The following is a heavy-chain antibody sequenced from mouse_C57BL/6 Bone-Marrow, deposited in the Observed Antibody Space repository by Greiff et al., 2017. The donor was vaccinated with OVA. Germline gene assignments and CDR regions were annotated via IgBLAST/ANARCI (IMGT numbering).Heavy chain of an antibody. CDR1: GFNIKDDY. J-gene: IGHJ3*01. CDR2: IDPENGDT. D-gene: IGHD2-2*01. V-gene: IGHV14-4*01. CDR3: TTYGYDGGWRFAY. Sequence: VQLKQSGAELVRPGASVKLSCTASGFNIKDDYMHWVKQRPEQGLEWIGWIDPENGDTEYASKFQGKATITADTSSNTAYLQLSSLTSEDTAVYYGTTYGYDGGWRFAYWGQGTLVTVSA.